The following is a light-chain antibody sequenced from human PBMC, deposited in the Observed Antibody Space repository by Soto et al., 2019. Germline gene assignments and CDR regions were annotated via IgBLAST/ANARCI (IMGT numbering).Light chain of an antibody. Sequence: QSALTQPVSVSGSPGQSITISCTGTSSDVGYYNLVSWYQQHPGKAPKVMIYEVYNRPSGVSNRFSGSKSGNTASLTISGLQAEDESDYYCCSYAGVRGIVSGGGTQLTVL. CDR3: CSYAGVRGIV. V-gene: IGLV2-23*02. J-gene: IGLJ7*01. CDR1: SSDVGYYNL. CDR2: EVY.